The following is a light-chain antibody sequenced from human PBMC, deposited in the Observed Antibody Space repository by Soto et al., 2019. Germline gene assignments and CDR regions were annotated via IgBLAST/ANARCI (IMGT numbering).Light chain of an antibody. CDR2: DAS. V-gene: IGKV3-20*01. CDR1: PTVRNNY. CDR3: QGFGRHPRT. Sequence: VLTWSSENRNLSVGGRVYLAFSASPTVRNNYFAWHRQKPGQAPRLLIYDASSRATVIQDRFSDGGSGTYLTLSFSRLEPEGLAVYYWQGFGRHPRTFAGGTKVDIK. J-gene: IGKJ4*01.